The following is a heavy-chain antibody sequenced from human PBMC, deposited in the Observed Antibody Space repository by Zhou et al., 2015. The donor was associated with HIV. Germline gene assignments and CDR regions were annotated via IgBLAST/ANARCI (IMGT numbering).Heavy chain of an antibody. V-gene: IGHV1-69*01. D-gene: IGHD3-9*01. Sequence: QVQLVQSGAEVKKPGSSVKVSCKASGGTFSSYAISWVRQAPGQGLEWMGGIIPIFGTANYAQKFQGRVTITADESTSTAYMELSSLRSEDTAVYYCARAASPLRYFDWQHQYWYFDLWGRGTLVTVSS. CDR2: IIPIFGTA. CDR1: GGTFSSYA. CDR3: ARAASPLRYFDWQHQYWYFDL. J-gene: IGHJ2*01.